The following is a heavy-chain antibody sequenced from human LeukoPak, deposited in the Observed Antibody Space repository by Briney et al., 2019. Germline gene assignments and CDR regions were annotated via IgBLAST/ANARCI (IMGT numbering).Heavy chain of an antibody. CDR1: GYTFTGYY. CDR3: ARDRTDYNWFDP. Sequence: ASVKVSCKASGYTFTGYYMHWVRQAPGQGLEWMGWINPNSGGTNYAQKFQGRVTMTRDTSISTAYMELSRLRSDDTAVYYCARDRTDYNWFDPWGQGTLVTVSS. V-gene: IGHV1-2*02. J-gene: IGHJ5*02. CDR2: INPNSGGT.